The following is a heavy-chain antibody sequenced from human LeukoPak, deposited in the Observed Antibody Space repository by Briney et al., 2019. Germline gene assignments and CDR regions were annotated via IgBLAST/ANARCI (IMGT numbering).Heavy chain of an antibody. CDR1: GFTFSAYG. D-gene: IGHD3-10*02. CDR3: TMFGDYGEY. V-gene: IGHV3-23*01. J-gene: IGHJ4*02. CDR2: ISANGSIT. Sequence: PGGSLRLSCAASGFTFSAYGMSWVRQSPGQGLEWVSGISANGSITFYARSVRGRFTISRDNPQNTVYLQMNSLRAEDSALYYCTMFGDYGEYWGQGTLVTVSS.